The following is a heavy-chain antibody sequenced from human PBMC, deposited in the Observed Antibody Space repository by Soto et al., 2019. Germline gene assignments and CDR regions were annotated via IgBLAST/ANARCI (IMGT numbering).Heavy chain of an antibody. Sequence: QVQLQESGPGLVNPSETLSLTCTVSGGSINGYYWSWIRQPPGKGLEWIGYIYYSGSTNYNPSLKGRISLSVDTSKNPFPLNLNSVTAADTAVYYCARYQQYYEHWGQGTLVTVSS. V-gene: IGHV4-59*08. CDR3: ARYQQYYEH. CDR1: GGSINGYY. J-gene: IGHJ1*01. CDR2: IYYSGST.